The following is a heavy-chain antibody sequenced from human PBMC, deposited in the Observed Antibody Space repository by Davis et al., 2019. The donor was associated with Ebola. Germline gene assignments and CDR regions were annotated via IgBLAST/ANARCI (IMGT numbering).Heavy chain of an antibody. V-gene: IGHV5-51*01. CDR1: GYSFTSYW. D-gene: IGHD5-18*01. J-gene: IGHJ4*02. Sequence: GESLKISCKGSGYSFTSYWIGWVRQMPGKGLEWMGIIYPGDSDTRYSPSFQGQVTISADKSISTAYLQWSSLKASDTAMYYYAKQVSYGRNYFDYWGQGTLVTVSS. CDR3: AKQVSYGRNYFDY. CDR2: IYPGDSDT.